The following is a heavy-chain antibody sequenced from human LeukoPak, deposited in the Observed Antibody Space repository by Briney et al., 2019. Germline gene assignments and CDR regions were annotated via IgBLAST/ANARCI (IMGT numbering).Heavy chain of an antibody. CDR3: FTFGGVIVRVIRAY. CDR1: GFTFSSYA. CDR2: ISGSGGST. D-gene: IGHD3-16*02. V-gene: IGHV3-23*01. J-gene: IGHJ4*02. Sequence: PGGSLRLSCAASGFTFSSYAMSWVRQAPGKGLEWVSAISGSGGSTSYADSVKGRFTISRDNSKNTLYLQMNSLRAEDTAVYYCFTFGGVIVRVIRAYWGQGTLVTVSS.